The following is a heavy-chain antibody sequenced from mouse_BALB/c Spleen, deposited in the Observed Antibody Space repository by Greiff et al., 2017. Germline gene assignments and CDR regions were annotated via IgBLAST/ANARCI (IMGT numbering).Heavy chain of an antibody. D-gene: IGHD2-14*01. V-gene: IGHV5-12-1*01. Sequence: EVQRVESGGGLVKPGGSLKLSCAASGFAFSSYDMSWVRQTPEKRLEWVAYISSGGGSTYYPDTVKGRFTISRDNAKNTLYLQMSSLKSEDTAMYYCARQSRYGTRDAMDYWGQGTSVTVSS. J-gene: IGHJ4*01. CDR1: GFAFSSYD. CDR2: ISSGGGST. CDR3: ARQSRYGTRDAMDY.